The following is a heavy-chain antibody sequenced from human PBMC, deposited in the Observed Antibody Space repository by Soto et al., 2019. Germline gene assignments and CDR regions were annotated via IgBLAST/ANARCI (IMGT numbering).Heavy chain of an antibody. CDR1: GYTLTELS. CDR3: ARGCSSTSCYTHYYGMDV. Sequence: GASVKVSCKVSGYTLTELSMHWVRQAPGKGLEWMGGFDPEDGETIYAQKFQGRVTMTEDTSTDTAYMELSSLRSDDTAVYYCARGCSSTSCYTHYYGMDVWGQGTTVTVSS. D-gene: IGHD2-2*02. J-gene: IGHJ6*02. V-gene: IGHV1-24*01. CDR2: FDPEDGET.